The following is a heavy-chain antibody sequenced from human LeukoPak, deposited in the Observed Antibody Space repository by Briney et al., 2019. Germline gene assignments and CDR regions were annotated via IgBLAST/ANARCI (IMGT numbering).Heavy chain of an antibody. V-gene: IGHV4-39*07. CDR3: AGGYDSSGYYYPDY. CDR1: GGSISSGSYH. J-gene: IGHJ4*02. D-gene: IGHD3-22*01. CDR2: IYHSGST. Sequence: SQTLSLTCTVSGGSISSGSYHWGWIRQPPGKGLEWIGSIYHSGSTYYNPSLKSRVTISVDTSKNQFSLKLSSVTAADTAVYYCAGGYDSSGYYYPDYWGQGTLVTVSS.